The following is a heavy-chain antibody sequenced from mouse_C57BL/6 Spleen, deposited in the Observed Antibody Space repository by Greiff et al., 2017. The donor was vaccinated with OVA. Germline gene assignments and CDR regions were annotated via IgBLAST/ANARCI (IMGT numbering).Heavy chain of an antibody. D-gene: IGHD2-1*01. V-gene: IGHV5-9-1*02. CDR1: GFTFSSYA. Sequence: DVMLVESGEGLVKPGGSLKLSCAASGFTFSSYAMSWVRQTPEKRLEWVAYISSGGDYIYYADTVKGRFTISRDNARNTLYLQMSSLKSEDTAMNYCTRDGNSYFDYWGQGTTLTVSS. J-gene: IGHJ2*01. CDR2: ISSGGDYI. CDR3: TRDGNSYFDY.